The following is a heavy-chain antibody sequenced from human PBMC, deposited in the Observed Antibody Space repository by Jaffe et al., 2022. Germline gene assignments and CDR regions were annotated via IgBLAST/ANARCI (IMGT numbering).Heavy chain of an antibody. Sequence: QVQLQESGPGLVKPSQTLSLTCTVSGGSISSGSYYWSWIRQPAGKGLEWIGRIYTSGSTNYNPSLKSRVTISVDTSKNQFSLKLSSVTAADTAVYYCARERTGLLWFGETPYYFDYWGQGTLVTVSS. V-gene: IGHV4-61*02. CDR3: ARERTGLLWFGETPYYFDY. CDR1: GGSISSGSYY. CDR2: IYTSGST. J-gene: IGHJ4*02. D-gene: IGHD3-10*01.